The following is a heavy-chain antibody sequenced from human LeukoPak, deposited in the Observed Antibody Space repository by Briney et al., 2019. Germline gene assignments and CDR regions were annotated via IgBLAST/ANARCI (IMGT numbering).Heavy chain of an antibody. V-gene: IGHV3-48*04. Sequence: SGGSLRLSCAASGFTFSIYSINWVRQAPGKGLEWVSYISGSSDIIYYADSVKGRFTNSRENAENSVSLQMNSLRGEDTAVYYCARGGAFYDTLTGHHKIKPEYMDVWGKGTTVTVSS. CDR3: ARGGAFYDTLTGHHKIKPEYMDV. CDR2: ISGSSDII. D-gene: IGHD3-9*01. J-gene: IGHJ6*03. CDR1: GFTFSIYS.